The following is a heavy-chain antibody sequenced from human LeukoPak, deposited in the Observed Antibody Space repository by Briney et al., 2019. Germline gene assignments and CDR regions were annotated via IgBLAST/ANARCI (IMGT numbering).Heavy chain of an antibody. J-gene: IGHJ3*02. CDR1: GFTFSSYT. V-gene: IGHV3-21*01. CDR2: ISRSSIYK. CDR3: ARDLYSSRTNDAFVI. D-gene: IGHD6-13*01. Sequence: GGSLRLSCAASGFTFSSYTMTWVRQAPGKGLEWVSSISRSSIYKYYADSLKGRFTISRDNAKNSLYLQMNSLRAEDTAVYYCARDLYSSRTNDAFVIWNQGTMVTVSS.